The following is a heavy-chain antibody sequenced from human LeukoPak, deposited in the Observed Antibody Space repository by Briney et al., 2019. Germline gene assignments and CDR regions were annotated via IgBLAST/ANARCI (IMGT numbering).Heavy chain of an antibody. CDR1: GFTFSNYA. CDR2: ITIGVLST. J-gene: IGHJ1*01. Sequence: GGSLRLSCAASGFTFSNYAMSWVRQAPGTGREGVATITIGVLSTLYTHSVKGRFTISRDNSKNTLYLQMNSLRAADTAVYYCAKEDEYGGYFQYWGQGTLVTVSS. V-gene: IGHV3-23*01. D-gene: IGHD4-23*01. CDR3: AKEDEYGGYFQY.